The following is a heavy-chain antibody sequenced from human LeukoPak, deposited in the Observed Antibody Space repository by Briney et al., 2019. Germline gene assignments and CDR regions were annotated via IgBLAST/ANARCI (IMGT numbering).Heavy chain of an antibody. CDR1: GFTFDDYA. V-gene: IGHV3-9*01. D-gene: IGHD2-2*01. CDR2: ISWNSGSI. J-gene: IGHJ4*02. CDR3: AKGEWASTSCPYDY. Sequence: PGGSLRLSCAASGFTFDDYAMHWVRQAPGKGLEWVSGISWNSGSIGYADPVKGRFTISRDNAKNSLYLQMNRLRAEDTALYYCAKGEWASTSCPYDYWGQGTLVTVSS.